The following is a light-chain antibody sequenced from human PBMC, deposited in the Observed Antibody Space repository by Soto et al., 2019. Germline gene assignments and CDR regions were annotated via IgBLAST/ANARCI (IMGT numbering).Light chain of an antibody. Sequence: DLQMTQSPSTPSASVGDRVTLPFRASQSISNWLAWYQQKPGKAPKLLIYKASDLKRGVPSRFSGSGSGTEFTLTISGLQPDDFATYYCQQYQSYWTFGQGTKVDIK. CDR2: KAS. V-gene: IGKV1-5*03. CDR1: QSISNW. CDR3: QQYQSYWT. J-gene: IGKJ1*01.